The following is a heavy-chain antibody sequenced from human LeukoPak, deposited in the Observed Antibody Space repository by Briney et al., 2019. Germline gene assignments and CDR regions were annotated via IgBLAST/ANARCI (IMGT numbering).Heavy chain of an antibody. CDR1: GYSFTSYW. J-gene: IGHJ3*02. V-gene: IGHV5-51*01. CDR2: IYPGDCDT. CDR3: ARFQYDSSGYLPHDAFDI. Sequence: GESLKISCKGSGYSFTSYWIGWVRQMPGKGLEWMGIIYPGDCDTRYSPSFRGQVTISADQSISTAYLQWSSLKASDTAMYYCARFQYDSSGYLPHDAFDIWGQGTMVTVSS. D-gene: IGHD3-22*01.